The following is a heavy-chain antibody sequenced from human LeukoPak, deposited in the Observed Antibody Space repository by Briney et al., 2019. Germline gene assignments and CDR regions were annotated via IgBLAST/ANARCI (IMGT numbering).Heavy chain of an antibody. CDR1: GGSISSYY. V-gene: IGHV4-59*08. CDR2: IYYSGST. CDR3: ARQYWGTFDY. Sequence: KPSETLSLTCTVSGGSISSYYWSWIRQPPGKGLEWIGYIYYSGSTNYNPSLKSRVTISVDTSKNQFSLKLSSVTAADTAVYYCARQYWGTFDYWGQGTLVTVSS. D-gene: IGHD2-8*02. J-gene: IGHJ4*02.